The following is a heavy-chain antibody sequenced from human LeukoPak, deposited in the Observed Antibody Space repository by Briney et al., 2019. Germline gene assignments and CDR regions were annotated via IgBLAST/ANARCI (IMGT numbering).Heavy chain of an antibody. D-gene: IGHD4-17*01. Sequence: ASVKVSCKASGYTFTGYYMHWVRQAPGQGLEWMGWINPNSGGTNYAQKFQGRVTMTRDTCISTAYMELSRLRSDDTAVYYCARAPDYGDDGNYGMDVWGQGTTVTVSS. J-gene: IGHJ6*02. CDR1: GYTFTGYY. V-gene: IGHV1-2*02. CDR2: INPNSGGT. CDR3: ARAPDYGDDGNYGMDV.